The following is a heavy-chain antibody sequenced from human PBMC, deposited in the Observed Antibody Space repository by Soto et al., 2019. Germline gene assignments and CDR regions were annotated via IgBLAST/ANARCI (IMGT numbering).Heavy chain of an antibody. Sequence: QVQLVQSGVEVKKPGASVKVSCKASGDTFSNYGITWVRQAPGQGPEWMGWISGYNGKTKYAQNFQGRVSMTTDTSTSTAYMELRSLTSDDTAVYYCARDRIIGVPATSLYHYYGMDVWGQGTTVTVSS. CDR1: GDTFSNYG. J-gene: IGHJ6*02. D-gene: IGHD2-2*01. CDR2: ISGYNGKT. CDR3: ARDRIIGVPATSLYHYYGMDV. V-gene: IGHV1-18*01.